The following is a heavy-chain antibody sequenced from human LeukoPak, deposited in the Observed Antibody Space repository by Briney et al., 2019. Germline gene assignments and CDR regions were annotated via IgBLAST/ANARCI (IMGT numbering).Heavy chain of an antibody. CDR2: IKQDGSEK. Sequence: PGGSLRLSCAASGLTFSSYWMSWVRQAPRKGLEWVANIKQDGSEKHYVDSVTGRFTIFRDNAKNSLYLQMNSLRADDTAVYYCARDLAGPPQEAFDIWGQGTMVTVSS. CDR1: GLTFSSYW. CDR3: ARDLAGPPQEAFDI. V-gene: IGHV3-7*01. J-gene: IGHJ3*02.